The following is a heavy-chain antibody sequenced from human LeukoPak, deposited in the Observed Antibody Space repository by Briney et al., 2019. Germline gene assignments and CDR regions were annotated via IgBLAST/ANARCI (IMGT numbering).Heavy chain of an antibody. CDR3: ARGIWYGDYINYYYYMDV. Sequence: SETLSLTCTVSGGSISSYYWSWIRQPPGKGLEWIGYIYYSGSTNYNPSLKSRVTISVDTSKNQFSLKLSSVTAADTAVYYCARGIWYGDYINYYYYMDVWGKGTTVTVSS. J-gene: IGHJ6*03. CDR2: IYYSGST. CDR1: GGSISSYY. D-gene: IGHD4-17*01. V-gene: IGHV4-59*01.